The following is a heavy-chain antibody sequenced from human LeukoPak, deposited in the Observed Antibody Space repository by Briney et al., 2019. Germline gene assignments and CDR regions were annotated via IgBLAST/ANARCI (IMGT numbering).Heavy chain of an antibody. CDR1: GFTFSDYY. Sequence: GSLRLSCAASGFTFSDYYMSWIRQAPGKGLEWVSYISSSGSTIYYADSVKGRFTISRDNAKNSLYLQMNGLRGEDTAVYYCAKGPGARGHFNWFDPWGQGTLVTVSS. CDR2: ISSSGSTI. J-gene: IGHJ5*02. CDR3: AKGPGARGHFNWFDP. V-gene: IGHV3-11*04. D-gene: IGHD5-12*01.